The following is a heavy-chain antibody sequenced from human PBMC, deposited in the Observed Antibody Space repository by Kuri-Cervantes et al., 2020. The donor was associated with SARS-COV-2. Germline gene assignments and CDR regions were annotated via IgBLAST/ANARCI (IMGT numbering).Heavy chain of an antibody. CDR1: GFTFSSHG. CDR2: ISYDGSNK. V-gene: IGHV3-30*18. J-gene: IGHJ4*02. CDR3: AKDLERGSYYHWIFDY. Sequence: LSLTCAASGFTFSSHGMHWIRQAPGKGLEWVAVISYDGSNKYYADSVKGRFTISRDNSKNKLELQMNSLRAEDTTAEYCAKDLERGSYYHWIFDYWGQGTLVTVSS. D-gene: IGHD1-26*01.